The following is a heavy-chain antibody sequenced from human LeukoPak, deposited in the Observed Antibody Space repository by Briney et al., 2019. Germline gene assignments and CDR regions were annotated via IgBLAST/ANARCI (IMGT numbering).Heavy chain of an antibody. CDR1: GFTFSIYS. V-gene: IGHV3-21*01. J-gene: IGHJ4*02. Sequence: PGGSLRLSCAASGFTFSIYSMNWVRQAPGKGLEGVSSITSRSTYIYYAGSVKGRFTVSRDNAKNSLYLQMNSLRAEDTAMYYCARDFSNYVAFFDSWGQGVLVTVSS. D-gene: IGHD4-11*01. CDR2: ITSRSTYI. CDR3: ARDFSNYVAFFDS.